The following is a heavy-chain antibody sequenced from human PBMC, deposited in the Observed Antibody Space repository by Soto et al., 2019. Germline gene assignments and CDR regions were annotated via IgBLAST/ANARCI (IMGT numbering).Heavy chain of an antibody. CDR2: IYYSGST. Sequence: QLQLQESGPGLVKPSETLSLTCTVSGGSISSSSYYWGWIRQPPGKGLEWIGSIYYSGSTYYNPSLKSRVTISVDTSKNQCSLKLSSVTAADTAVYYCARGDLVYSSSSYGSPGLFDYWGQGTLVTVSS. D-gene: IGHD6-6*01. V-gene: IGHV4-39*01. CDR1: GGSISSSSYY. J-gene: IGHJ4*02. CDR3: ARGDLVYSSSSYGSPGLFDY.